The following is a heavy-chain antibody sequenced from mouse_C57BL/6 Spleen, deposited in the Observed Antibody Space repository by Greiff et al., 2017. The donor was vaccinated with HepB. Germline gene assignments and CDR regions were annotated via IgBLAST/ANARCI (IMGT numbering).Heavy chain of an antibody. V-gene: IGHV5-9-1*02. CDR1: GFTFSSYA. CDR2: ISSGGDYI. D-gene: IGHD2-3*01. J-gene: IGHJ2*01. Sequence: EVQRVESGEGLVKPGGSLKLSCAASGFTFSSYAMSWVRQTPEKRLEWVAYISSGGDYIYYADTVKGRFTISRDNARNTLYLQMSSLKSEDTAMYYCTREEGYDYFDYWGQGTTLTVSS. CDR3: TREEGYDYFDY.